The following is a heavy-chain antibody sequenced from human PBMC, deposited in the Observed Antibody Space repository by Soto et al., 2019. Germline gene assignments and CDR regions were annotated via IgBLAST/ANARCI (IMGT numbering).Heavy chain of an antibody. Sequence: QITLKESGPTLVKPTQTLTLTCTFSGFALSTSGVGVGWIRQPPGKALEWLALIYWDDGKRYSPSLKSRRTITKDTSKNQVVLTMTNVDPVDTATYYCAHRPQAVAVYYFDCWGQGTLVTVSS. D-gene: IGHD6-19*01. CDR3: AHRPQAVAVYYFDC. V-gene: IGHV2-5*02. J-gene: IGHJ4*02. CDR2: IYWDDGK. CDR1: GFALSTSGVG.